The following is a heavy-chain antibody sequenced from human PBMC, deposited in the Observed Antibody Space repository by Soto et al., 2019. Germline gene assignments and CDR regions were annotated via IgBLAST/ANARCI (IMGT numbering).Heavy chain of an antibody. CDR2: IYSGGST. V-gene: IGHV3-66*01. J-gene: IGHJ4*02. D-gene: IGHD3-22*01. Sequence: EVQLVESGGGLVQPGGSLRLSCAASGFTVSSNYMSWVRQAPGKGLEWVSVIYSGGSTYYADSVKGRFTISRDNSKNTLYLQMNSLRAEDTAVYYCARDPWYYDSSGRDYWSQGTLVTVTS. CDR3: ARDPWYYDSSGRDY. CDR1: GFTVSSNY.